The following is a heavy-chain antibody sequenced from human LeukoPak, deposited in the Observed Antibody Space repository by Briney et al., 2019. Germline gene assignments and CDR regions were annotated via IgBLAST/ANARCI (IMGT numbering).Heavy chain of an antibody. CDR1: GFTFSDFY. V-gene: IGHV3-11*01. D-gene: IGHD3-22*01. CDR2: ISSSGTTI. Sequence: GGSLRLSCAASGFTFSDFYMSWFRQAPGKGLEWVAYISSSGTTIYYADSVKGRSTISRDNAKNSLYLQMNSLKAEDTAVYYCARKTIVVVTPTEYWGQGTLVTVSS. J-gene: IGHJ4*02. CDR3: ARKTIVVVTPTEY.